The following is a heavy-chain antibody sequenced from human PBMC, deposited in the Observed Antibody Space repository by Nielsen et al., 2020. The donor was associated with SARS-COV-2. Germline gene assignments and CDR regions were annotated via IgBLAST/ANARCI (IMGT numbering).Heavy chain of an antibody. D-gene: IGHD2-15*01. CDR2: MWSDGRTK. J-gene: IGHJ5*01. CDR1: GFTFSNYG. V-gene: IGHV3-33*01. Sequence: GESLKTSCTGFGFTFSNYGVHWVRQAPGKGLEWVAVMWSDGRTKYYGDSVKGRFSVSRDDSKNVLYLYMSGLRAEDSAMYFCARGNGYSSGWFDYWGQGTPVTVSS. CDR3: ARGNGYSSGWFDY.